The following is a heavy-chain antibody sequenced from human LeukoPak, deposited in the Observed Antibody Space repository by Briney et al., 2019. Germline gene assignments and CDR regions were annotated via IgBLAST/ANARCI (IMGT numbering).Heavy chain of an antibody. Sequence: GGSLRLSCVASGFIVSNNYMSWVRQAPGMGLEWVSTIYRGGSSFYADSVKGRFTISRDNSKNTLYLQMNSLRAEDTAVYYCARGGGWFLDWGQGTLVTVSS. CDR1: GFIVSNNY. V-gene: IGHV3-66*01. J-gene: IGHJ4*02. CDR2: IYRGGSS. CDR3: ARGGGWFLD. D-gene: IGHD2-15*01.